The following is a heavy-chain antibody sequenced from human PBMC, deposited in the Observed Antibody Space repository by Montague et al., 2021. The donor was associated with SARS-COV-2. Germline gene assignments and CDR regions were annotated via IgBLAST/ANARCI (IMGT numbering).Heavy chain of an antibody. CDR3: ARDSHYYDSSGHFDY. V-gene: IGHV4-59*13. J-gene: IGHJ4*02. CDR2: IYYSGST. D-gene: IGHD3-22*01. Sequence: SETLSLTCTVSGGSISSYYWSWIRQPPGKGLEWIGCIYYSGSTNYNSSLKGRVTISVDTSKNQFSLKLSSVTAADTAVYYCARDSHYYDSSGHFDYWGQGTLVTVSS. CDR1: GGSISSYY.